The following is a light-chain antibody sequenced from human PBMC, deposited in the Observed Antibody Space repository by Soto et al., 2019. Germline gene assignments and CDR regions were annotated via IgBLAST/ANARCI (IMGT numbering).Light chain of an antibody. CDR1: QSVSSN. Sequence: EIVMTQSPATLSVSPGERATLSCRASQSVSSNLAWYQQKPGQAPRLLIYGASTRATGIPARFSGSGSGTEFTLPISSLQSEDFAVYYCQQYNNWLGTFGQGTKVEI. CDR3: QQYNNWLGT. J-gene: IGKJ1*01. V-gene: IGKV3-15*01. CDR2: GAS.